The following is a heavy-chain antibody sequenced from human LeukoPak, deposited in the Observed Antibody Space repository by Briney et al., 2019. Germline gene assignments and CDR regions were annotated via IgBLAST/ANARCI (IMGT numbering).Heavy chain of an antibody. V-gene: IGHV1-69*01. J-gene: IGHJ4*02. CDR3: ARGLMTTVTPPFDY. D-gene: IGHD4-17*01. Sequence: GASVKVSCKASGGTFSSYAISWVRQVPGQGLEWMGGIIPIFGTANYAQKFQGRVTITADESTSTAYMELSSLRSEDTAVYYCARGLMTTVTPPFDYWGQGTLVTVSS. CDR1: GGTFSSYA. CDR2: IIPIFGTA.